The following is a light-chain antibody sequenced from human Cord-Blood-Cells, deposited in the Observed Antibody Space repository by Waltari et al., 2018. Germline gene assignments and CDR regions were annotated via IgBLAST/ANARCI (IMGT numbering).Light chain of an antibody. J-gene: IGKJ4*01. CDR2: GAS. V-gene: IGKV3-15*01. CDR1: QIVSSN. Sequence: EIVMTHSPATLSLSPCERATPSCRASQIVSSNVSWYQQKPGQAPRLLIYGASTRATGIPARFSGSGSGTEFTLTISSLQSEDFAVYYCQQYNNWLALTFGGGTKVEIK. CDR3: QQYNNWLALT.